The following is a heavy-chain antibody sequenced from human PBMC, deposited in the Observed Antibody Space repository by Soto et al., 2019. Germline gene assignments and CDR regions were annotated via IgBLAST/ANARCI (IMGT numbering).Heavy chain of an antibody. J-gene: IGHJ4*02. Sequence: ASVKVSCKASGYTFTSYYMHWVRQAPGQGLEWMGIINPSGGSTSYAQKFQGRVNMTRETSTRTVYMELGSLRSEDTAVYYCARGSVYYYDSSGYGGPFDYWGQGTLVTVSS. CDR1: GYTFTSYY. CDR2: INPSGGST. V-gene: IGHV1-46*01. CDR3: ARGSVYYYDSSGYGGPFDY. D-gene: IGHD3-22*01.